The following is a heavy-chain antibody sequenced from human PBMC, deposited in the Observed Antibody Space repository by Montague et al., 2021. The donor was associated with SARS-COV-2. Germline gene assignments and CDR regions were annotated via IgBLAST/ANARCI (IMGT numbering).Heavy chain of an antibody. CDR2: IYACLGT. D-gene: IGHD2-15*01. CDR3: ARGVVAAPPVVDY. J-gene: IGHJ4*02. Sequence: SETLSLTCGSTDEPFSVSFWHWIRQPSGNGLALICRIYACLGTAYNPSRESRVTMSVDTSKNQFSLKVNSVTAADTAMYYCARGVVAAPPVVDYWGRGTLVTVSS. CDR1: DEPFSVSF. V-gene: IGHV4-4*07.